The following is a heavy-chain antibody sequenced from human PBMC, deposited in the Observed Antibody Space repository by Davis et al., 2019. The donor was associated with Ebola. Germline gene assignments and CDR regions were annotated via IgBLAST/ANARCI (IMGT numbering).Heavy chain of an antibody. Sequence: MPSETLSLTCTVSGGSVSSGSYYWTWVRQAPGKGLEWIGSIYYTGDTFYNPSLKSRVTISVDTSKNQFSLRLNSVTASDTAIYYCARDYYDSSGYLWYFDLWGRGTLVTVSS. D-gene: IGHD3-22*01. J-gene: IGHJ2*01. V-gene: IGHV4-39*02. CDR2: IYYTGDT. CDR1: GGSVSSGSYY. CDR3: ARDYYDSSGYLWYFDL.